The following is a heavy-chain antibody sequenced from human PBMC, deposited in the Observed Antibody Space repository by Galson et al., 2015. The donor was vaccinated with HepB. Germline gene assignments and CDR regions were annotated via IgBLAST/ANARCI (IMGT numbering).Heavy chain of an antibody. CDR3: TRPVAYFSRYCSSTSCYPYYYGMDV. Sequence: SLRLSCAASGFTFSGSAMHWVRQASGKGLEWVGRIRSKANSYATAYAASVKGRFTISRDDSKNTAYLQMNSLKTEDTAVYYCTRPVAYFSRYCSSTSCYPYYYGMDVWGQGTTVTVSS. CDR2: IRSKANSYAT. V-gene: IGHV3-73*01. J-gene: IGHJ6*02. CDR1: GFTFSGSA. D-gene: IGHD2-2*01.